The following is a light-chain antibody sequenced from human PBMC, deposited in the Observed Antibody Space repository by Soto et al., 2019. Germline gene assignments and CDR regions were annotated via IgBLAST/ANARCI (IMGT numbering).Light chain of an antibody. Sequence: EVVLTESPATLSLFLWGIAALPWTASQSVSTYLAWYQQKPGQAPRLFIYGASTRATGIPARFSGSGSGTEFTLTISSLQSEDFAVYYCQQRSNWPPLTFGGGTMVDIK. CDR2: GAS. CDR3: QQRSNWPPLT. J-gene: IGKJ4*01. V-gene: IGKV3-11*01. CDR1: QSVSTY.